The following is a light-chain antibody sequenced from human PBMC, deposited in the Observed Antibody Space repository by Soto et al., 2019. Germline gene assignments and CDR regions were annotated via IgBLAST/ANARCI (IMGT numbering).Light chain of an antibody. CDR3: LQHDSYPLT. Sequence: DIQMTQSPSTLSASVGDRVTLTCRASQNLNRRLAWDQQKAGKGPKLLIHDASSLEGGVPSRFSGSGSGTEFTLTISSLQPDDFATYYCLQHDSYPLTFGGGTRVEVK. CDR1: QNLNRR. J-gene: IGKJ4*01. V-gene: IGKV1-5*01. CDR2: DAS.